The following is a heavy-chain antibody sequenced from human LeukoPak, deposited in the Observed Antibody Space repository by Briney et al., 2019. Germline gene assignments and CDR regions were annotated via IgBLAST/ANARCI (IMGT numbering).Heavy chain of an antibody. CDR2: ISGSGGST. CDR1: GFTFSSYG. D-gene: IGHD3-9*01. J-gene: IGHJ6*03. V-gene: IGHV3-23*01. CDR3: ARAREELEHYDILTGLHYYYYYMDV. Sequence: PGGSLRLSCAASGFTFSSYGMSWVRQAPGKGLEWVSAISGSGGSTYYADSVKGRFTISRDNSKNTLYLQMNSLRAEDTAVYYCARAREELEHYDILTGLHYYYYYMDVWGKGTTVTISS.